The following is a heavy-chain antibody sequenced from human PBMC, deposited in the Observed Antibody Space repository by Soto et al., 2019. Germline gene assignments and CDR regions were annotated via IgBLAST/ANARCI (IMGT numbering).Heavy chain of an antibody. CDR3: ARSLFYGSISHVDY. V-gene: IGHV4-30-2*01. D-gene: IGHD3-10*01. J-gene: IGHJ4*02. Sequence: QLQLQESGSGLVKPSQTLSLNCAVSGVSISDGGYSWSWIRQPPGKGLEWIGYTHVSGDTYYNPSLTGRVTLSVERSRNKFSLNLRSMTAADTAVYYCARSLFYGSISHVDYWGQGTLVSVSS. CDR2: THVSGDT. CDR1: GVSISDGGYS.